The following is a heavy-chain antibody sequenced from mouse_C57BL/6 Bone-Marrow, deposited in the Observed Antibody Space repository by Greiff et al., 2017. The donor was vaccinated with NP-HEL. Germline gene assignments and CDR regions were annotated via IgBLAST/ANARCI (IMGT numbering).Heavy chain of an antibody. Sequence: QVQLKQSGAELVRPGTSVKMSCKASGYTFTNYWIGWAKQRPGHGLEWIGDIYPGGGYTNYNEKFKGKATLTADKSSSTAYMQFSSLTSEDSAIYYCARSQDYDAAWFAYWGQGTLVTVSA. J-gene: IGHJ3*01. CDR2: IYPGGGYT. D-gene: IGHD2-4*01. CDR1: GYTFTNYW. CDR3: ARSQDYDAAWFAY. V-gene: IGHV1-63*01.